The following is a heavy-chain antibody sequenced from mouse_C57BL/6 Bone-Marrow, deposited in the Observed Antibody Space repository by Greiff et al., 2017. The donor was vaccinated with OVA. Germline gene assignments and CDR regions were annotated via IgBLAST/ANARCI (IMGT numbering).Heavy chain of an antibody. CDR3: ACEGSDVDWYFAV. J-gene: IGHJ1*03. V-gene: IGHV1-69*01. CDR1: GYTFASYW. CDR2: IDPSDSYT. Sequence: QVQLQQPGAELVMPGASVKLSCKASGYTFASYWMHWVKQRPGQGLEWIGAIDPSDSYTNYNQQFKGKSTLTVDKSSSTAYMQLISLTSVDSAVYSFACEGSDVDWYFAVWGTGTPVTVSS.